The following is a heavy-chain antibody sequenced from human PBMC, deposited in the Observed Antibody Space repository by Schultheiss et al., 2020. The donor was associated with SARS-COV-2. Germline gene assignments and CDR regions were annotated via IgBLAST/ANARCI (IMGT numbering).Heavy chain of an antibody. J-gene: IGHJ4*02. D-gene: IGHD5-12*01. V-gene: IGHV3-30-3*01. CDR3: GRDLGGYGGT. CDR1: GFSISGYA. Sequence: GGSLRLSCTASGFSISGYALHWVRQTPRKGLEWVSSISHDGTERYADSVKGRFTISRDNAKNTLYLQMNSLRVEDTAVYYCGRDLGGYGGTWGQGTLVTVSS. CDR2: ISHDGTE.